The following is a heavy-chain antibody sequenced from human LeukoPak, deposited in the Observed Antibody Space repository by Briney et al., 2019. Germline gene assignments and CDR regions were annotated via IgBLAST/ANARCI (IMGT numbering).Heavy chain of an antibody. D-gene: IGHD4-17*01. J-gene: IGHJ4*02. CDR1: GGTFSSYA. V-gene: IGHV1-69*13. CDR3: ASDPYGYFDY. CDR2: IIPIFGTA. Sequence: ASVKVSCKASGGTFSSYAISWVRQAPGQGLEWMGGIIPIFGTANYAQKFQGRVTITADESTSTAYMELSSLRSEDTAVYYCASDPYGYFDYWGQGTLVTVSS.